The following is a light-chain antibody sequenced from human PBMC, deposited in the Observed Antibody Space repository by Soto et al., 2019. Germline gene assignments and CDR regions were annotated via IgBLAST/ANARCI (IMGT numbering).Light chain of an antibody. CDR2: GAS. Sequence: EKVMTQSPAILSVSPGERATLSCRASQSVSTNLAWYQQKPGQAPRLLIYGASTRATGISARFSGSGSGTEFTLTISSLQSEDFAVYYCQEYNNWLIFTFGPGTKLDLK. CDR3: QEYNNWLIFT. J-gene: IGKJ3*01. V-gene: IGKV3-15*01. CDR1: QSVSTN.